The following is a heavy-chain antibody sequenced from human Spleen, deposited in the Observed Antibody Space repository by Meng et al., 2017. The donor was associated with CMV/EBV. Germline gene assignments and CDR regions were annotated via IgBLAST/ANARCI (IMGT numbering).Heavy chain of an antibody. V-gene: IGHV3-33*06. CDR1: GFTFSRYE. CDR3: AKDQSLSNDFWSGNYGMDV. J-gene: IGHJ6*02. Sequence: GESLKISCAASGFTFSRYEMNWVRQAPGKGLEWVAVIWYDGSNKYYGDSVKGRFTISRDNSKSTLYLQMTSLRVEDTAVYYCAKDQSLSNDFWSGNYGMDVWGQGTTVTVSS. D-gene: IGHD3-3*01. CDR2: IWYDGSNK.